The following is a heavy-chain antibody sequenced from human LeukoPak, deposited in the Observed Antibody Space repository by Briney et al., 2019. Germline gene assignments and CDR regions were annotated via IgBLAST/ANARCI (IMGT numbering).Heavy chain of an antibody. Sequence: PGGSLRLSCAASGFTFSSYSMNWVRQAPGKGLEWVSYISSSSSTIYYADSVKGRFTISRDNAKNSLYLQMNSLRAEDTAVYYCARDVCGDCYPAGMGHDYWGQGTLVTVSS. D-gene: IGHD2-21*02. CDR2: ISSSSSTI. J-gene: IGHJ4*02. CDR3: ARDVCGDCYPAGMGHDY. CDR1: GFTFSSYS. V-gene: IGHV3-48*04.